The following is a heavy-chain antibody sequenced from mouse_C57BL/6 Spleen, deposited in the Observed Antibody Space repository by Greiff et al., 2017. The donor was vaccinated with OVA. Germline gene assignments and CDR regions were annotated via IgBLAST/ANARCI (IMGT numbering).Heavy chain of an antibody. D-gene: IGHD2-2*01. CDR3: ARVTMVTTGYFDY. V-gene: IGHV2-2*01. Sequence: VQLQQSGPGLVQPSQSLSITCTVSGFSLTSYGVHWVRQSPGKGLEWLGVIWSGGSTDYNAAFISRLSISKDNSKSQVFFKMNSLQADDTAIYDCARVTMVTTGYFDYWGQGTTLTVSS. J-gene: IGHJ2*01. CDR1: GFSLTSYG. CDR2: IWSGGST.